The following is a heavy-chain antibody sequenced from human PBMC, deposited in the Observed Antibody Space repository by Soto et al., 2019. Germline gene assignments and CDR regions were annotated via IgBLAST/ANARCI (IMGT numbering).Heavy chain of an antibody. CDR1: GSTFSSYG. CDR2: IWYDGSNK. CDR3: ARPKRTYCSSTSCPVVY. D-gene: IGHD2-2*01. J-gene: IGHJ4*02. Sequence: GGSLRLSCAASGSTFSSYGMHWVRQAPGKGLEWVAVIWYDGSNKYYADSVKGRFTISRDNSKNTLYLQMNSLRAEDTAVYYCARPKRTYCSSTSCPVVYWGQGTLVTVSS. V-gene: IGHV3-33*01.